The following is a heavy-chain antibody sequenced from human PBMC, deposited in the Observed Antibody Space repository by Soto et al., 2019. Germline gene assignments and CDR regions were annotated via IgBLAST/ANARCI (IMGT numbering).Heavy chain of an antibody. Sequence: SVKVSCKASGGTFNNYPITWGRQAPGEGLEWMGGSIPIFGTANYAQKFQGRVTISVDESTSTAYMELSSLRSEDTAVYYCARGRGYSGDDHYYYFDMDVWGQGTTVTVS. D-gene: IGHD5-12*01. V-gene: IGHV1-69*13. CDR2: SIPIFGTA. J-gene: IGHJ6*02. CDR1: GGTFNNYP. CDR3: ARGRGYSGDDHYYYFDMDV.